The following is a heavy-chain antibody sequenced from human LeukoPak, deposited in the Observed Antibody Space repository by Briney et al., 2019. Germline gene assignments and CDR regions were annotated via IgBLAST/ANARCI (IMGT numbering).Heavy chain of an antibody. Sequence: GTSVKVSCKASGFTFTSSAMQWVRQARGQRLEWIGCIVVGSGNTNYAQKFQERVTITRDMSTSTAYMELSSLRSEDTAVYYCAAVLGYYDSSGYYPHFDYWGQGTLVTVSS. CDR1: GFTFTSSA. D-gene: IGHD3-22*01. CDR3: AAVLGYYDSSGYYPHFDY. V-gene: IGHV1-58*02. CDR2: IVVGSGNT. J-gene: IGHJ4*02.